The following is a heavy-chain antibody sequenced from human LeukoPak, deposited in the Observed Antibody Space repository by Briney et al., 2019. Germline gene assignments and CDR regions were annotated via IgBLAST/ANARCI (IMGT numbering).Heavy chain of an antibody. CDR2: INPNSGGT. Sequence: VASVKVSCKASGHTFTGYYMHWVRPAPGQGLEWMGWINPNSGGTNYAQKFQGRVSMTRDTSISTAYMELSRLRSDDTAVYYCARGRIAAAGTWFDYWGQGTLVTVSS. J-gene: IGHJ4*02. CDR1: GHTFTGYY. D-gene: IGHD6-13*01. V-gene: IGHV1-2*02. CDR3: ARGRIAAAGTWFDY.